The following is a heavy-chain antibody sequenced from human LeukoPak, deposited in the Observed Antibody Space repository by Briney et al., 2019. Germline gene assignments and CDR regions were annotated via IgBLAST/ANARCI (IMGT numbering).Heavy chain of an antibody. J-gene: IGHJ5*02. CDR1: GFTFSSHY. Sequence: GGSLRLSCEASGFTFSSHYMSWIRQAPGKGLEFVAYIGKTGDVISYADSVKGRFTISRDNAKNSLYLQMNSLRAEDTAVYYCARGNSGSYVNWFDPWGQGTLVTVSS. CDR2: IGKTGDVI. CDR3: ARGNSGSYVNWFDP. D-gene: IGHD1-26*01. V-gene: IGHV3-48*03.